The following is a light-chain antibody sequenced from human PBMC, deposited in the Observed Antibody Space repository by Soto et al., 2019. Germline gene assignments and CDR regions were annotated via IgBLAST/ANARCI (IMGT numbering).Light chain of an antibody. J-gene: IGKJ1*01. V-gene: IGKV3-20*01. CDR3: QKYGTSPRT. CDR1: QSISSNY. Sequence: EIVMTQSPGTLSLSRGERATLSCRASQSISSNYLAWYQQKPGQSPRLLIYGASSRATGIPDRFSGRGSGTDFTLTISRLEPEDFAVYFCQKYGTSPRTFGQGTKVDNK. CDR2: GAS.